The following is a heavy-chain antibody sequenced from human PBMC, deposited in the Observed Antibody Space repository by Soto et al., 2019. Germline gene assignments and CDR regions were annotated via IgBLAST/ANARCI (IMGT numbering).Heavy chain of an antibody. CDR1: GASITSYY. CDR3: ARAHYYGSGSYYNYWFDP. V-gene: IGHV4-59*12. CDR2: ISYSGYT. J-gene: IGHJ5*02. D-gene: IGHD3-10*01. Sequence: SETLSLTCTVAGASITSYYWSWIRQPPGKGLEWIGYISYSGYTNYNPSLKSRVTISVDTSKNQFSLKLSSVTAADTAVYYCARAHYYGSGSYYNYWFDPWGQGTLVTVSS.